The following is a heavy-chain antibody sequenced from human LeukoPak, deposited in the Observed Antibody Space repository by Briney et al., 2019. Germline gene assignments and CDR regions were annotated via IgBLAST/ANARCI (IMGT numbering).Heavy chain of an antibody. V-gene: IGHV3-74*01. CDR2: MNEYATTR. D-gene: IGHD3-10*01. CDR1: GVTFNSFW. J-gene: IGHJ4*02. Sequence: GGSLRLSCAASGVTFNSFWMHWVRQAPGKGLVWVSDMNEYATTRRYADSVKGRFTISRDNAKNTLYLQMNNLRAEDTAMYFCARGGVQPVDYWGQGTLVIVSS. CDR3: ARGGVQPVDY.